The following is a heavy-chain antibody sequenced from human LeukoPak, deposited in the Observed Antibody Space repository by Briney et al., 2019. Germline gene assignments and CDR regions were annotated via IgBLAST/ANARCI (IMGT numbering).Heavy chain of an antibody. D-gene: IGHD6-19*01. Sequence: PGGSLRLSCAASGFTFSSYWMSWVRQAPGKGLEWVANIKQDGSEKYYVDSVKGRFTISRDNAKNSLYLQMNRLRAEDTAVYYCARGKEIAVAGTDYWGQGTLVTVSS. J-gene: IGHJ4*02. CDR1: GFTFSSYW. CDR2: IKQDGSEK. V-gene: IGHV3-7*01. CDR3: ARGKEIAVAGTDY.